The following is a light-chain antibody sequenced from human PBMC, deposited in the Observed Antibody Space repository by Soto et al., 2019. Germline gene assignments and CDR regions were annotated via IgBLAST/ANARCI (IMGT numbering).Light chain of an antibody. CDR1: QSVGSN. J-gene: IGKJ4*01. V-gene: IGKV3-15*01. CDR2: GAS. Sequence: EIVMTQSPATLSMSPGEGATLSCRASQSVGSNLAWYQHRPGQAPRLLIYGASTRATSFPPRFSGSGSGTEFTLTISSLQSEDFAVYYCHQYNDWPRTFGGGTRVEIK. CDR3: HQYNDWPRT.